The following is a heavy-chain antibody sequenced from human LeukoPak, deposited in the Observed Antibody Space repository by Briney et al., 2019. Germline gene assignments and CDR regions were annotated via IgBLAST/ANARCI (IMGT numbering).Heavy chain of an antibody. CDR2: ISAYNGNT. Sequence: ASVKVSCKASGYTFTSYGISWVRQAPGQGLEWMGWISAYNGNTNYAQKLQGRVTMTTDTSTSTAYMELRSLRSDDTAVYYCAREIQYCSGGSCIPMDVWGKGTTVTVSS. V-gene: IGHV1-18*01. J-gene: IGHJ6*04. CDR3: AREIQYCSGGSCIPMDV. CDR1: GYTFTSYG. D-gene: IGHD2-15*01.